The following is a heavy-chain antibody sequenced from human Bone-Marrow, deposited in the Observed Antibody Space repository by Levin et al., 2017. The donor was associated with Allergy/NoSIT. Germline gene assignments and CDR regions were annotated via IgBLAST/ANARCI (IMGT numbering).Heavy chain of an antibody. Sequence: SQTLSLTCAVSGGSVHTFSYYWGWIRQPPGKGLEWIGTMYSSGKTYYSSSLESRVTLSVDKSKNHFSLQLNSVTAADTAVYYCARRPLMNNYVHIGGRGTLVTVSS. V-gene: IGHV4-39*02. J-gene: IGHJ2*01. D-gene: IGHD1/OR15-1a*01. CDR1: GGSVHTFSYY. CDR2: MYSSGKT. CDR3: ARRPLMNNYVHI.